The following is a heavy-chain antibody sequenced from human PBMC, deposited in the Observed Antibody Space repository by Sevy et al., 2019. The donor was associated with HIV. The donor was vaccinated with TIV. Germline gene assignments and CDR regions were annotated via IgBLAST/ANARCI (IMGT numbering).Heavy chain of an antibody. CDR3: ARDKTVLEGRYGMDV. CDR1: GFTFSNYT. J-gene: IGHJ6*02. CDR2: ISTSSGYI. Sequence: GGSLRLSCAASGFTFSNYTINWVRQSPGKGLEWVSFISTSSGYIYYADSVKGRFTISRDNAKNSLYLQMNSLRAEDTAVYYCARDKTVLEGRYGMDVGGQGTAVTGYS. D-gene: IGHD4-17*01. V-gene: IGHV3-21*06.